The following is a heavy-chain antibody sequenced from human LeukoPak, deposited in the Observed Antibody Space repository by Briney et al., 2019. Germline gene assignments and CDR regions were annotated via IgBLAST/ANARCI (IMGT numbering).Heavy chain of an antibody. D-gene: IGHD2/OR15-2a*01. CDR1: GYIFTTYH. J-gene: IGHJ4*02. V-gene: IGHV1-18*04. Sequence: GASVKVSCKASGYIFTTYHLHWVRQAPGQGLEWMGWINTRSGDAQLAHSLQARVTMTTDTSTSTASMELGSLGSDDTAVYYCARDTDFSIDYWGQGSLVTVSS. CDR3: ARDTDFSIDY. CDR2: INTRSGDA.